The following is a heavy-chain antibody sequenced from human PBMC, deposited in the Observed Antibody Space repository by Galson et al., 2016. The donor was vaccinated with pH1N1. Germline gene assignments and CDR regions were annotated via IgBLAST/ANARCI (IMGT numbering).Heavy chain of an antibody. CDR3: TAYNWGSPFDV. CDR1: GFTFNNYW. V-gene: IGHV3-74*01. J-gene: IGHJ3*01. Sequence: SLRLSCAASGFTFNNYWMYWVRQAPGKGLVWVSRISPDGTDTLNADSVRGRFTITRDNSKNTLFLQMNSLGAEDTAMYYCTAYNWGSPFDVWGLGAMVTV. D-gene: IGHD7-27*01. CDR2: ISPDGTDT.